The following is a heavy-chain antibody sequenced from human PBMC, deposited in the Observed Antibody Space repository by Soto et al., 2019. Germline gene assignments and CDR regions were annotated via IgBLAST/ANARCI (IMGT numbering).Heavy chain of an antibody. D-gene: IGHD5-18*01. CDR1: GGTFNSNA. CDR2: IIPVFGTT. J-gene: IGHJ2*01. V-gene: IGHV1-69*13. Sequence: SLKVSCKASGGTFNSNAISWVRQAPGQGLEWMGGIIPVFGTTNYAQKFQGRVTISADASTGTAYMELNSLRSEDTALYYCASRWGYSYGSGGYFDLWGRGTLVTVSS. CDR3: ASRWGYSYGSGGYFDL.